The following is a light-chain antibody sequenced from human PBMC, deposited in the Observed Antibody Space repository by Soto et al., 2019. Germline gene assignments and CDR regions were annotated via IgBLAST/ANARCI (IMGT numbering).Light chain of an antibody. V-gene: IGKV3-20*01. J-gene: IGKJ1*01. CDR1: QSVSSSY. CDR2: GAS. CDR3: QQYGSSPRT. Sequence: EIVLTHSPGTLSLSPCERATLSFSASQSVSSSYLAWYHQKPGQAPRLLFYGASSRATGIPDRFSGSGSGTDFTLTISRLEPEDFAVYYCQQYGSSPRTFGQGTKV.